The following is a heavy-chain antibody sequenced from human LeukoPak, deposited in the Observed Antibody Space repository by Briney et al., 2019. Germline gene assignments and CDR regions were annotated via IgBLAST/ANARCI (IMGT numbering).Heavy chain of an antibody. CDR2: ISGSGGST. D-gene: IGHD3-22*01. Sequence: GGSLRLSCAASGFTFSSYAMSWVRQAPGKGLEWVSAISGSGGSTYYADSVKGRFTMSRDNSKNTLYLQMNSLRAEDTAVYYCARGTYYYDSSGPSDAFDIWGQGTMVTVSS. V-gene: IGHV3-23*01. CDR1: GFTFSSYA. CDR3: ARGTYYYDSSGPSDAFDI. J-gene: IGHJ3*02.